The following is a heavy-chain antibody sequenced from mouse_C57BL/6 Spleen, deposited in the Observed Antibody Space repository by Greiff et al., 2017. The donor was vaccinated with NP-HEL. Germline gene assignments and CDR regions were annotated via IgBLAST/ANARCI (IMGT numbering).Heavy chain of an antibody. Sequence: DVKLVESGGGLVQPGGSLSLSCAASGFTFTDYYMSWVRQPPGKALEWLGFIRNKANGYTTEYSASVKGRFTISRDNSQSILYLQMNALRAEDSATYYCARYIHYYGSSYAMDYWGQGTSVTVSS. J-gene: IGHJ4*01. CDR3: ARYIHYYGSSYAMDY. D-gene: IGHD1-1*01. CDR2: IRNKANGYTT. V-gene: IGHV7-3*01. CDR1: GFTFTDYY.